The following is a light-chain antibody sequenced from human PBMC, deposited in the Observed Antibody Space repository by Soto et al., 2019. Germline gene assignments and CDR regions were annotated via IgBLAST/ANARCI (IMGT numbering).Light chain of an antibody. Sequence: DIQMTQSPSSLSASVGDRVTITCQASQDISNYLNWYQQKPGKAPKLLIYDASNLETGVPSRFSVSGSLTDFTFTISSLQPEDIATYYCQQYDNLLSFGGGTKVEIK. CDR2: DAS. J-gene: IGKJ4*01. V-gene: IGKV1-33*01. CDR1: QDISNY. CDR3: QQYDNLLS.